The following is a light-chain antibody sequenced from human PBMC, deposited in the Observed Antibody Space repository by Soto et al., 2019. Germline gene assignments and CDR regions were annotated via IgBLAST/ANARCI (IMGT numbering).Light chain of an antibody. CDR3: QQYGSSPGT. CDR2: GAS. CDR1: QSVSSSY. V-gene: IGKV3-20*01. J-gene: IGKJ1*01. Sequence: EIVLTQSPGTLSLSPGERATLSCRASQSVSSSYLAWYQQKPGQAPRLLIYGASSRATGIPDRFSGSGSGTDFTLTISRLEPEDVAEYYCQQYGSSPGTFGQGTKVDIK.